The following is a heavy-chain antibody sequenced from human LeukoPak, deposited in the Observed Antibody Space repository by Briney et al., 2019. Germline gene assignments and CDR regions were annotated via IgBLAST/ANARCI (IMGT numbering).Heavy chain of an antibody. CDR1: GYSFTSYW. CDR2: IYPGDSDT. J-gene: IGHJ3*02. V-gene: IGHV5-51*01. Sequence: GESLKISCKGSGYSFTSYWIGWVRQMPAKGLEWMGTIYPGDSDTRYSPSFQGQVTISADKSISTAYLQWSSLKASDTAMYYCARQKSIAARIAFDIWGQGTMVTVSS. D-gene: IGHD6-6*01. CDR3: ARQKSIAARIAFDI.